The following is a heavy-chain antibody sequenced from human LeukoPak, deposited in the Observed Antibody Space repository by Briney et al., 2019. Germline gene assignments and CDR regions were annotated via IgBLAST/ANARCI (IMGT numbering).Heavy chain of an antibody. J-gene: IGHJ6*02. CDR2: ISYDGSNK. CDR3: ARGEWLHSDYYYGMDV. Sequence: PGGSLRLSCAASGFTFSSYAMHWVRQAPGKGLEWVAVISYDGSNKYYADSVKGRFTISRDNSKNTLYLQMNSLRAEDTAVYYCARGEWLHSDYYYGMDVWGQGTTVTVSS. V-gene: IGHV3-30-3*01. D-gene: IGHD3-3*01. CDR1: GFTFSSYA.